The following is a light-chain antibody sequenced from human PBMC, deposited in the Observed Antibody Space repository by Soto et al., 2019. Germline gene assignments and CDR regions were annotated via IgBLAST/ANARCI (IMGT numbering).Light chain of an antibody. J-gene: IGLJ2*01. CDR3: QVWDSSSDHPV. V-gene: IGLV3-21*02. CDR1: NIGSKS. Sequence: SYELTQPPSVSVAPGQTARITCGGNNIGSKSVHWYQQKPRQAPVLVVYDDSDRPSGIPERFSGSNSGNTATLTISRVEAGDEPDYYCQVWDSSSDHPVFGGGTKLTVL. CDR2: DDS.